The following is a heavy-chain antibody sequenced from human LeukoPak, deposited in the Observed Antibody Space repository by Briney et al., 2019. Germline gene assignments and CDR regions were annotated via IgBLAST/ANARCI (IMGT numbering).Heavy chain of an antibody. D-gene: IGHD5-18*01. J-gene: IGHJ4*02. Sequence: PSETLSLTCTVSGGSISSYYWSWIRQPPGKGLEWIGYIYFNGNTNYNPSLKSRVTISLDTSRNQFSLKLSSMTAADTAVYYCAREVDTVRAYFDYWGQGTLVTASS. CDR1: GGSISSYY. CDR3: AREVDTVRAYFDY. V-gene: IGHV4-59*01. CDR2: IYFNGNT.